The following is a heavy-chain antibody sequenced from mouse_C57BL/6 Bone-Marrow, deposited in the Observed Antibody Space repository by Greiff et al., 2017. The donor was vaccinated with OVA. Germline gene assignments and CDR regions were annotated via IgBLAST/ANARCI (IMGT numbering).Heavy chain of an antibody. J-gene: IGHJ3*01. Sequence: QVHVKQPGAELVRPGPSVKLSCKASGYTFTSYWMHWVKQRPGQGLEWIGVIDPSDSYTNYNQKFKGKATLTVDTSSSTAYMQLSSLTSEDSAVYYCARGLRLPWFAYWGQGTLVTVSA. CDR1: GYTFTSYW. CDR2: IDPSDSYT. V-gene: IGHV1-59*01. CDR3: ARGLRLPWFAY. D-gene: IGHD3-2*02.